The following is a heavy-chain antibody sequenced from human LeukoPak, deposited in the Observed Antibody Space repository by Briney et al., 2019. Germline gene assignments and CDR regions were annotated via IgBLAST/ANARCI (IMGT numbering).Heavy chain of an antibody. Sequence: SVKVSCKASGYTFTGYYMHWVRQAPGQGLEWMGWINPNSGGTNYAQKFQGRVTMTRDTSISTAYMELSRLRSDDTAVYYCARVIRVLMVYEDYFDYWGQGTLVTVSS. CDR3: ARVIRVLMVYEDYFDY. V-gene: IGHV1-2*02. D-gene: IGHD2-8*01. J-gene: IGHJ4*02. CDR2: INPNSGGT. CDR1: GYTFTGYY.